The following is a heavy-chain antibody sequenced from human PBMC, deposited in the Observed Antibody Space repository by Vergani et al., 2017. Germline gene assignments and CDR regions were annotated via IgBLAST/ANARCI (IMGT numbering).Heavy chain of an antibody. J-gene: IGHJ4*02. Sequence: EVQLVQSGAEVKKPGESLKISCKGSGYSFTSYWIGWVRQMPGKGLEWMGIIYPGDSDTRYSPSFQGQVTISADKSISTAYLQWSSLRAEDTAVYYCAKDLTTVVTIGIFDYWGQGTLVTVSS. CDR3: AKDLTTVVTIGIFDY. CDR2: IYPGDSDT. V-gene: IGHV5-51*01. D-gene: IGHD4-23*01. CDR1: GYSFTSYW.